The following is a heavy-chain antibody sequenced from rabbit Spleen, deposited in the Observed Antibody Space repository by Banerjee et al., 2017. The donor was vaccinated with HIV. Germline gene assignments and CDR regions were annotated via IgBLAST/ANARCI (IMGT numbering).Heavy chain of an antibody. Sequence: QSLEESGGDLVKPEGSLTLTCTASGFSFSSSYYMCWVRQAPGKGLKWIACIDGGSSGSTYYATWAKGRFTCSKTSSTTVTLQMTSLTVADTATYFCARDTGSSFSSYGMDLWGPGTLVTVS. CDR2: IDGGSSGST. CDR1: GFSFSSSYY. D-gene: IGHD8-1*01. J-gene: IGHJ6*01. V-gene: IGHV1S40*01. CDR3: ARDTGSSFSSYGMDL.